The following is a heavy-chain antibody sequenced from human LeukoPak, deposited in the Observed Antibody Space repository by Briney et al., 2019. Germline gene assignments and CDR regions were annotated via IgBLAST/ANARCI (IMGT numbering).Heavy chain of an antibody. CDR3: AKDRSPDWNYEAYFDY. Sequence: GRSLRLSCAASGFTFDDYAMHWVRHAPGKGLEWVSGISWNSGSIGYADSVKGRFTISRDNAKSSLYLQMNSLRAEDTALYYCAKDRSPDWNYEAYFDYWGQGTLVTVSS. CDR1: GFTFDDYA. V-gene: IGHV3-9*01. J-gene: IGHJ4*02. CDR2: ISWNSGSI. D-gene: IGHD1-7*01.